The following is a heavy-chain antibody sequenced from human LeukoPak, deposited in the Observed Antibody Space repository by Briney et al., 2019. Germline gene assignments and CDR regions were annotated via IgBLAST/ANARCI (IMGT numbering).Heavy chain of an antibody. V-gene: IGHV4-59*01. CDR2: IYYSGST. J-gene: IGHJ6*02. Sequence: SETLSLTCTVSGGSISIYYWSWIRQPPGKGLEWIGYIYYSGSTNYNPSLKSRVTISADTSKNQFSLKLSSVTAADTAVYYCARGVYSSGWYYGFDYYYGMDVWGQGTTVTVSS. CDR3: ARGVYSSGWYYGFDYYYGMDV. D-gene: IGHD6-19*01. CDR1: GGSISIYY.